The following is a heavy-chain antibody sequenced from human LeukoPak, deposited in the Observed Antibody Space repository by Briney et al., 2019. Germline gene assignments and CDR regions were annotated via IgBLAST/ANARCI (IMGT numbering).Heavy chain of an antibody. J-gene: IGHJ3*02. CDR1: GGTFSSYA. CDR3: ASGFNYYDSSGSDAFDI. Sequence: ASVKVSCKASGGTFSSYAISWVRQAPGQRLEWMGWINAGNGNTKYSQKFQGRVTITRDTSASTAYMELSSLRSEDTAVYYCASGFNYYDSSGSDAFDIWGQGTMVTVSS. CDR2: INAGNGNT. V-gene: IGHV1-3*01. D-gene: IGHD3-22*01.